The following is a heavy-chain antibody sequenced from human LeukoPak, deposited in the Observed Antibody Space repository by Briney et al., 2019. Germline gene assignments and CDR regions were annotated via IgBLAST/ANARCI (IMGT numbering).Heavy chain of an antibody. Sequence: PSETLSLTCTVSGGSISIYYWSWIRQPPGKGLECIGYIYYCGRTHSSPSLTIQVPISVDTSKAQFSLKLSSVTAADTAVYYCASLSYCSSTSCYVGYFDYWGQGTLVTVSS. CDR3: ASLSYCSSTSCYVGYFDY. D-gene: IGHD2-2*01. V-gene: IGHV4-59*08. J-gene: IGHJ4*02. CDR2: IYYCGRT. CDR1: GGSISIYY.